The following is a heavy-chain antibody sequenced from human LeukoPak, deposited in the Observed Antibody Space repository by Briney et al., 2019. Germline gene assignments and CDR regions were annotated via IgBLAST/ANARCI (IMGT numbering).Heavy chain of an antibody. CDR3: AKDLRNGDNYGFLDY. CDR1: GFSFSSSN. J-gene: IGHJ4*02. CDR2: ISSSGGRT. V-gene: IGHV3-23*01. Sequence: GSLRLSCAASGFSFSSSNMNWVRQTPDKGLEWVASISSSGGRTYYADSAKGRFTVSRDNSKNTLYLQMDSLRVEDTAIYYCAKDLRNGDNYGFLDYWGQGTLVTVSS. D-gene: IGHD4/OR15-4a*01.